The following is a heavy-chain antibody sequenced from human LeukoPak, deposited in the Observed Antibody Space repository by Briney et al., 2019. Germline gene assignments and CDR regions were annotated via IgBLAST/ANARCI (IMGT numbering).Heavy chain of an antibody. CDR2: IYTSGST. D-gene: IGHD1-26*01. CDR3: ARVRGSSGSYEYYHYMDV. V-gene: IGHV4-61*02. J-gene: IGHJ6*03. Sequence: SETLSLTCTVSGDSISSGIHYWNWIRQPAGKGLEWIGRIYTSGSTNYNPSLKSRVTMSVDTSKKQFSLKLSSVTAADTAVYYCARVRGSSGSYEYYHYMDVWGKGTTVTISS. CDR1: GDSISSGIHY.